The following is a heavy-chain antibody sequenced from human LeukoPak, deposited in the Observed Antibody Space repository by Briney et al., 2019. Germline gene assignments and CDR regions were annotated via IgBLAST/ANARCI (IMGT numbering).Heavy chain of an antibody. J-gene: IGHJ4*02. D-gene: IGHD3-10*01. CDR1: GFTFTNTW. CDR2: IKSKTDGETT. V-gene: IGHV3-15*01. Sequence: GGSLRLSCVDSGFTFTNTWMSWVRQAPGKGLEWIGRIKSKTDGETTNYAEPVRGRFTISRDDSKSAVYLQMNSLKIEDTAVYYCTTDLGTYYHGSQRLIPIDYWGQGTLVTVSS. CDR3: TTDLGTYYHGSQRLIPIDY.